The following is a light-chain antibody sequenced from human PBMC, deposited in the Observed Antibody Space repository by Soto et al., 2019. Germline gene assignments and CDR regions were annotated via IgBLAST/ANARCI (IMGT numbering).Light chain of an antibody. CDR3: ETWDSNTHTV. J-gene: IGLJ3*02. Sequence: QPVLTQSSSACASLGSSVKLTCNLRSGHSSYIIAWHQQQPGKAPRYLMKLEGSGSYNKGSGVPDRFSGSSSGADRYLTISNLQFEDEVDYYCETWDSNTHTVFGGGTKLTVL. CDR2: LEGSGSY. CDR1: SGHSSYI. V-gene: IGLV4-60*02.